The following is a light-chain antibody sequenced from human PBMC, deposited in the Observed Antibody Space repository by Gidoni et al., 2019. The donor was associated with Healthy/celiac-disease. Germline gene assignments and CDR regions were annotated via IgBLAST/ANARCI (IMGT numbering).Light chain of an antibody. V-gene: IGLV1-40*01. CDR1: SSNIGAGYD. Sequence: QSVLTQPPSVPGAPGQRVTISCTGSSSNIGAGYDVHWSQQLPGTAPKLLIYGNSNRPSGVPDRFSGSKSGTSASLAITGLQAEDEADYYCQSYDSSLSGYVVFGGGTKLTVL. CDR2: GNS. CDR3: QSYDSSLSGYVV. J-gene: IGLJ2*01.